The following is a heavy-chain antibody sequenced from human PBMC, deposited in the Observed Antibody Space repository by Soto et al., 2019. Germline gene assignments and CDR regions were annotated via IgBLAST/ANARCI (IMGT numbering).Heavy chain of an antibody. Sequence: PGESLKISCKGSGYSFTSYWIGWVRQMPGKALEWMGIIHPGDSDTRYSPSFRGQVTISADKSIGTAYLQWSSLKASDTAMYYCARQVGSSSLAGGMDVWGQGTTVTVSS. CDR1: GYSFTSYW. CDR2: IHPGDSDT. CDR3: ARQVGSSSLAGGMDV. J-gene: IGHJ6*02. V-gene: IGHV5-51*01. D-gene: IGHD6-6*01.